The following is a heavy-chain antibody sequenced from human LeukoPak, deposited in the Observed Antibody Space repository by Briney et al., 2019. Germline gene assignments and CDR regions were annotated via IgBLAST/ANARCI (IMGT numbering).Heavy chain of an antibody. D-gene: IGHD2-15*01. CDR1: GDSLSSSSFY. J-gene: IGHJ4*02. V-gene: IGHV4-39*01. CDR3: ARRSPYCSSSSCFFDY. CDR2: IYYSGST. Sequence: NASETLSLTCTVSGDSLSSSSFYWGWIRQPPGKGLEWIGTIYYSGSTYYNPSLKSRVTMSVDTSKNQFSLRLSSVTAADTAVYYCARRSPYCSSSSCFFDYWGQGTLVTVSS.